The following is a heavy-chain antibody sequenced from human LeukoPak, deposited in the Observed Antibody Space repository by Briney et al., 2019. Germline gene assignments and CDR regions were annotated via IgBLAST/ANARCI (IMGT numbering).Heavy chain of an antibody. Sequence: GGSLRLSCAASGFTFDDYAMHWVRHAPGKGLERVSGISWNSGSIVYADSVKGRFTISRGNAKHSLYLQMNSLRDEDTALYYCAKDTYYDSSGHPGGAFDIWGQGTMVTVSS. J-gene: IGHJ3*02. CDR1: GFTFDDYA. CDR2: ISWNSGSI. D-gene: IGHD3-22*01. CDR3: AKDTYYDSSGHPGGAFDI. V-gene: IGHV3-9*01.